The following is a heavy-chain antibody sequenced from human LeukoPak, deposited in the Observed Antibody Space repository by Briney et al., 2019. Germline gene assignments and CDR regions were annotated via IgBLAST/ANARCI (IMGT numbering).Heavy chain of an antibody. V-gene: IGHV4-31*03. J-gene: IGHJ4*02. D-gene: IGHD1-26*01. Sequence: PSQTLSLTCTVSGGSIRSGGYYWSWIRQHPGKGLEWIGYIYYSGSTYYNPSLKSRFTISVATSKNQFSLKLSSVTAADTAVYYCARLLNVGYYFDYWGQGTLVTVSS. CDR1: GGSIRSGGYY. CDR2: IYYSGST. CDR3: ARLLNVGYYFDY.